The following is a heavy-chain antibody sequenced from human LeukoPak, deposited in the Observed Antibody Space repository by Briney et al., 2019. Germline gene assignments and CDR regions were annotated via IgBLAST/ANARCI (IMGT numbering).Heavy chain of an antibody. D-gene: IGHD6-13*01. V-gene: IGHV3-9*01. CDR1: GFTFDDYA. Sequence: GGSLRLSCAASGFTFDDYAMHWVRQAPGKGLEWVSGISWNSGSIGYADSVKGRFTISRDNAKNSLYLQMNSLRAEDTAVYYCAREVGYSSSWSDYWGQGTLVTVSS. CDR3: AREVGYSSSWSDY. CDR2: ISWNSGSI. J-gene: IGHJ4*02.